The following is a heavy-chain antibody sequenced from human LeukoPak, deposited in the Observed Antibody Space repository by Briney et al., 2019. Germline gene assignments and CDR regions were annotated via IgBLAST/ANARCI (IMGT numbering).Heavy chain of an antibody. CDR3: AGSDYYDSSGYYWFDP. D-gene: IGHD3-22*01. Sequence: SETLSLTCTVSGGSISSYYWSWIRQPPGKGLEWIGYIYTSGSINYNPSLKSRVTISVDTSKNQFSLKLSSVTAADTAVYYCAGSDYYDSSGYYWFDPWGQRTLVTVSS. V-gene: IGHV4-4*09. CDR2: IYTSGSI. J-gene: IGHJ5*02. CDR1: GGSISSYY.